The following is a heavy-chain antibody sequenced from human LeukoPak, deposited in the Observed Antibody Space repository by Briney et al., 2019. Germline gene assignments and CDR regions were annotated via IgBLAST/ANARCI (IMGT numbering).Heavy chain of an antibody. D-gene: IGHD6-19*01. CDR1: GYTFTGYY. J-gene: IGHJ4*02. CDR3: ARELTVAGAHPLDY. CDR2: INPNSGGT. V-gene: IGHV1-2*02. Sequence: GASVKVSCEASGYTFTGYYMHWVRQAPGQGLEWMGWINPNSGGTNYAQKFQGRVTMTRDTSISTAYMELSRLRSDDTAVYYCARELTVAGAHPLDYWGQGTLVTVSS.